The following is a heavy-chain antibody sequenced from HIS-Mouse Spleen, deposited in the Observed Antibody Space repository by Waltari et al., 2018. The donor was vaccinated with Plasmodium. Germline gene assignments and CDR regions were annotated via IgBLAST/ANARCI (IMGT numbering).Heavy chain of an antibody. J-gene: IGHJ2*01. D-gene: IGHD6-13*01. CDR2: ISGSGGST. V-gene: IGHV3-23*01. Sequence: EVQLLESGGGLVQPGGSLSLSCAASGFTFISYAMSWVRQAPGKGLEWVSAISGSGGSTYYADSVKGRFTISRDNSKNTLYLQMNSLRAEDTAVYYCASSWYWYFDLWGRGTLVTVSS. CDR1: GFTFISYA. CDR3: ASSWYWYFDL.